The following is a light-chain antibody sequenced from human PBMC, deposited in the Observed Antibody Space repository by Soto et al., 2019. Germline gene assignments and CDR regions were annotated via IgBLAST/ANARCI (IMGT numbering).Light chain of an antibody. CDR1: QDNSNY. J-gene: IGKJ4*01. CDR3: QQYEDLPLT. V-gene: IGKV1-33*01. CDR2: DAS. Sequence: DIQMTQSPSSLSASVGDRVTITCQASQDNSNYLNWYQQKPGKAPKLLIFDASNVETGVPSRFSGSGSGTDFTFTIHSLQPEDAATYYCQQYEDLPLTFGGGTKVGIK.